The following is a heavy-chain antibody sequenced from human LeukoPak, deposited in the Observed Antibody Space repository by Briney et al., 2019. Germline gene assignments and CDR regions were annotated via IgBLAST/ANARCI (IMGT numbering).Heavy chain of an antibody. CDR3: AKTRELNYFDD. V-gene: IGHV3-23*01. Sequence: GGSLRLSCEPSGFTFSSSGMNWVRQAPGKGLEWVSAIRTSDGSTYYADSVKGRFTVSRDNSKNTMSLQMNSLRAEDTAIYYCAKTRELNYFDDWGQGTLVTVSS. D-gene: IGHD3-10*01. CDR2: IRTSDGST. CDR1: GFTFSSSG. J-gene: IGHJ4*02.